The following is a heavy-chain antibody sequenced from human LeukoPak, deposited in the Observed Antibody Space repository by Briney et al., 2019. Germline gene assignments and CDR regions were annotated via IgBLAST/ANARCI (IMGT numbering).Heavy chain of an antibody. Sequence: VGSLRLSCAASGFTFSSDAMSWVRQAPGKGLEWVSAISGSGGSTYYADSVKGRFTISRDNSKNTLYLQMNSLRAEDTAVYYCAKDGRPMIVVVIDYWGQEPWSPSPQ. CDR2: ISGSGGST. D-gene: IGHD3-22*01. CDR3: AKDGRPMIVVVIDY. V-gene: IGHV3-23*01. CDR1: GFTFSSDA. J-gene: IGHJ4*01.